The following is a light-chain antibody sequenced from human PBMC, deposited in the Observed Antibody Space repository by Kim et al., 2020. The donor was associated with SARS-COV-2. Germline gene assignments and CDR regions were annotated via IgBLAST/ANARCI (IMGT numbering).Light chain of an antibody. CDR2: GRN. CDR1: NLRSYD. V-gene: IGLV3-19*01. CDR3: NSRDNSAKVI. J-gene: IGLJ2*01. Sequence: SSELTQDPDVSVDLGQTVRIKCQGDNLRSYDATWYQHKPGQAPVLAIYGRNSRPSVIPARFSGAASGKTASLTITGAQAEEESDYYCNSRDNSAKVIFGGGTQLTVL.